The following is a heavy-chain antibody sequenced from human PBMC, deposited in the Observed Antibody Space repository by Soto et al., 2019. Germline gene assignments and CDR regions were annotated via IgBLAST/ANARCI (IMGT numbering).Heavy chain of an antibody. CDR3: ARDSLPAAMDPEYYYYYGMDV. CDR2: ISSSSSYT. D-gene: IGHD2-2*01. J-gene: IGHJ6*02. Sequence: GGSLRLSCAASGFTFSDYYMSWIRQAPGKGLERVSYISSSSSYTNYADSVKGRFTISRDNAKNSLYLQMNSLRAEDTAVYYCARDSLPAAMDPEYYYYYGMDVWGQGTTVTVSS. CDR1: GFTFSDYY. V-gene: IGHV3-11*06.